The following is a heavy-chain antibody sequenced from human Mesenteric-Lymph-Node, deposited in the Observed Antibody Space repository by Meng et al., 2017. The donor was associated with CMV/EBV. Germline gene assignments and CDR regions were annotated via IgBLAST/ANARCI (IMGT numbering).Heavy chain of an antibody. Sequence: SGYTFNSYGISGVRQAPGQGLEWMGWISAYNGNTNDAQKLQGRVTMTTDTSTSTAYMELRSLRSDDTAVYYCAGVARYFDWLLPTYWGQGTLVTVSS. CDR1: GYTFNSYG. D-gene: IGHD3-9*01. CDR2: ISAYNGNT. CDR3: AGVARYFDWLLPTY. V-gene: IGHV1-18*01. J-gene: IGHJ4*02.